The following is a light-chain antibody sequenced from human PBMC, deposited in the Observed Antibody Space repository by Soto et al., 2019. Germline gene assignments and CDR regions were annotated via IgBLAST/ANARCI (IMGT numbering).Light chain of an antibody. J-gene: IGLJ1*01. CDR1: SSDVGRYNT. Sequence: QSALTQPASVSGSPGQTITISCTGTSSDVGRYNTVSWYQHHPGKAPKLIIYEVTHRPAGISDRFSASKSGNTASLTISGLQAEDEADHYCNSLRVNHLYVFGSGTKVTVL. CDR2: EVT. CDR3: NSLRVNHLYV. V-gene: IGLV2-14*01.